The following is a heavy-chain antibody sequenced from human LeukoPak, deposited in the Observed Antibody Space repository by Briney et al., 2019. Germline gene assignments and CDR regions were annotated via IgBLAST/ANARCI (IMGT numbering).Heavy chain of an antibody. Sequence: GGSLRLSCAASGFTFSSYAIHWVRQAPGKGLEWVAVISFDGSNKYYADSVKGRFTISRDNPKNTLYLQMNSLRAEDTAVHYCAKMGGLQRAFDYWGQGSLVTVSS. J-gene: IGHJ4*02. V-gene: IGHV3-30-3*02. CDR3: AKMGGLQRAFDY. CDR1: GFTFSSYA. CDR2: ISFDGSNK. D-gene: IGHD5-24*01.